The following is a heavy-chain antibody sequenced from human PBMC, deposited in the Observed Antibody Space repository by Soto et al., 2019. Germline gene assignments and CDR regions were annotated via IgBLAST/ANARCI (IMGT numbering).Heavy chain of an antibody. CDR3: ARDAPAPATMVRGVISYYGMDV. Sequence: EVQLVESGGGLVQPGGSLRLSCAASGFTVSSNYMSWVRQAPGKGLEWVSVIYSGGSTYYADSVKDRFTISRHNSKNTLYLQMNSLRAEDTAVYYRARDAPAPATMVRGVISYYGMDVWGQGTTVTVSS. CDR1: GFTVSSNY. V-gene: IGHV3-53*04. D-gene: IGHD3-10*01. CDR2: IYSGGST. J-gene: IGHJ6*02.